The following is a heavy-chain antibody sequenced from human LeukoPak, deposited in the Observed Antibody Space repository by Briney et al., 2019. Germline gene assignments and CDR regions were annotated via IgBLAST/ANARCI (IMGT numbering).Heavy chain of an antibody. CDR3: ARGLRWCRFDP. D-gene: IGHD2-8*01. Sequence: PSETLSLTCAVYGGSFSGYYWSWIRQPPGKGLEWIGEINHSGSTNYNPSLKSRVTISVDTSKNQFSLKLSSVTAADTAVYYCARGLRWCRFDPWGQGTLVTVSS. CDR1: GGSFSGYY. V-gene: IGHV4-34*01. J-gene: IGHJ5*02. CDR2: INHSGST.